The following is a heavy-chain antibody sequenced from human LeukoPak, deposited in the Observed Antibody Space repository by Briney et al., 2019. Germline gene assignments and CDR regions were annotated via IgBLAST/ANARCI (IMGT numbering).Heavy chain of an antibody. V-gene: IGHV4-61*02. Sequence: PSETLSLTCTVSGGSISSGSYYWSWIRQPAGKGLEWIGRIYTSGSTNYNPSLKSRVTISVDTSKNQFSLKLSSVTAADTAVYYCARDSLPPRGRYSSSWAFDYWGQGTLVTVSS. CDR2: IYTSGST. J-gene: IGHJ4*02. D-gene: IGHD6-13*01. CDR1: GGSISSGSYY. CDR3: ARDSLPPRGRYSSSWAFDY.